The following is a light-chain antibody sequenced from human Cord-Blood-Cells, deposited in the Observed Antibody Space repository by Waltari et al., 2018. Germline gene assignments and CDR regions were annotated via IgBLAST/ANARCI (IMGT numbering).Light chain of an antibody. Sequence: QSVLTQPPSVSGAPGQRVTISCTGSSSNIGAGYDVPRYQHLPGTAPKLLIYGNSNRPSGVPDRFSGSKSGTSASLAITGLQAEDEADYYCQSYDSSLSGWVFGGGTKLTVL. CDR1: SSNIGAGYD. V-gene: IGLV1-40*01. J-gene: IGLJ3*02. CDR3: QSYDSSLSGWV. CDR2: GNS.